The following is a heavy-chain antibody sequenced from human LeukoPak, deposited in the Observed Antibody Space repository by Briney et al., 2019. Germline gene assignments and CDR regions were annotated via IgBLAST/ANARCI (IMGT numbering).Heavy chain of an antibody. CDR3: AKEMVIVVVVAADY. D-gene: IGHD2-15*01. J-gene: IGHJ4*02. Sequence: VGSLRLSCAASGFTFSSYAMSWVRQAPGERLEWVSAISGSGGSTYYADSVKGRFTISRDNSKNTLYLQMNSLRAEDTAVYYCAKEMVIVVVVAADYWGQGTLVTVSS. CDR2: ISGSGGST. CDR1: GFTFSSYA. V-gene: IGHV3-23*01.